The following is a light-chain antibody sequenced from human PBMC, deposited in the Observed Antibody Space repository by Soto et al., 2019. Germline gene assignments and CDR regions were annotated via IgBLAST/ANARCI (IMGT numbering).Light chain of an antibody. CDR1: SSDVGYYDL. Sequence: QSVLTQPASVSGSPGQSITISCAGSSSDVGYYDLVSWYQQHPGKAPKLIIFEVTQRPSGISDRFSASKSGFTASLTISGLQAEDEAVYFCCTYAGHVPKFGGGTK. J-gene: IGLJ3*02. CDR3: CTYAGHVPK. CDR2: EVT. V-gene: IGLV2-23*02.